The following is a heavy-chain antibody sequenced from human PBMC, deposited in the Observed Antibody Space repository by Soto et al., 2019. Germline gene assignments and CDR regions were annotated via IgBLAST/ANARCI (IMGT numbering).Heavy chain of an antibody. D-gene: IGHD5-18*01. V-gene: IGHV3-33*08. CDR2: IWYDGSNK. Sequence: GGSLRLSCAASGFTFSSYAMSWVRQAPGKGLEWVAVIWYDGSNKYYADSVKGRFTISRDNSKNMLYLQMNSLRAEDTAVYYCARELRRWRVDTATDYWGQGTLVTVSS. J-gene: IGHJ4*02. CDR3: ARELRRWRVDTATDY. CDR1: GFTFSSYA.